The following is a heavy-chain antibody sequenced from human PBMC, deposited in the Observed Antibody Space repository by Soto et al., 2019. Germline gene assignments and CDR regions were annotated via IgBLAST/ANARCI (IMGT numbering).Heavy chain of an antibody. J-gene: IGHJ6*02. CDR3: ASVETQRYYYGMDV. Sequence: QVQLVQSGAEVKKPGSSVKVSCKASGGTFSSYAISWVRQAPGQGLEWMGGIIPIFGTADYAQKFQGRVTIXAXEAXSTAYMERSSLRSEDTAVYYCASVETQRYYYGMDVWGQGTTVTVSS. D-gene: IGHD2-15*01. V-gene: IGHV1-69*12. CDR2: IIPIFGTA. CDR1: GGTFSSYA.